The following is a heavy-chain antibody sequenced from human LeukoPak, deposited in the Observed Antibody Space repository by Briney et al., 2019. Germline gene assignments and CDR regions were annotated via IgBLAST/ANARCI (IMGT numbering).Heavy chain of an antibody. V-gene: IGHV4-34*01. J-gene: IGHJ6*03. CDR3: ARLTKDDSGSYRFGKKKRGYMDV. CDR1: GGSSSGYY. CDR2: INHSGST. Sequence: SETLSLTCVLYGGSSSGYYWSWIRQPPGKGLEWIGEINHSGSTNYNPSLKSRVTISVHTSKNQFSLKLSSVTAADTAVYYCARLTKDDSGSYRFGKKKRGYMDVWGKGTTVTISS. D-gene: IGHD3-10*01.